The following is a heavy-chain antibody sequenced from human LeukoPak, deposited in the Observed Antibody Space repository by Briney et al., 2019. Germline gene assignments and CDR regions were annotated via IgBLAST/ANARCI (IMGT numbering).Heavy chain of an antibody. CDR1: GFTFDDYA. CDR3: AKDPGTHYYYYGMDV. D-gene: IGHD3-10*01. V-gene: IGHV3-43*02. Sequence: GGSLRLSCAASGFTFDDYAMHWVRQAPGKGLEWVSLIGGDGGSTYYADSVKGRFTISRDNSKNSLYLQMNSLRTEDTALYYCAKDPGTHYYYYGMDVWGQGTTVTVSS. CDR2: IGGDGGST. J-gene: IGHJ6*02.